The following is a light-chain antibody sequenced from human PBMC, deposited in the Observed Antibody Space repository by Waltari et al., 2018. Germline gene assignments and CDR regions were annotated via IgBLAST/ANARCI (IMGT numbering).Light chain of an antibody. Sequence: VILTQSPATLSLSPGERATLSCRASQSVGSSVAWYHQKPGQAPRLLIRSASSRATGIPDRFSGSGSGKEFTLTISSLEPEDVGIYHCFQHSSGLSFGQGTEVEI. CDR1: QSVGSS. V-gene: IGKV3-11*01. CDR2: SAS. CDR3: FQHSSGLS. J-gene: IGKJ2*03.